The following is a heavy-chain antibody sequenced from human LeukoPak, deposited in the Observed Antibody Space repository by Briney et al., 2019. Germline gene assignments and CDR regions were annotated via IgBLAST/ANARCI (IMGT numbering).Heavy chain of an antibody. D-gene: IGHD2-8*01. CDR1: GGTFSSHA. CDR3: ARVFCVHGVCYTGDWFDP. CDR2: IIPIFGTA. Sequence: SVKVSCKASGGTFSSHAISWVRQAPGQGLEWTGGIIPIFGTANYAQKFQGRVTITTDESTSTAYMELSSLRSEDTAVYYCARVFCVHGVCYTGDWFDPWGQGTLVTVPS. J-gene: IGHJ5*02. V-gene: IGHV1-69*05.